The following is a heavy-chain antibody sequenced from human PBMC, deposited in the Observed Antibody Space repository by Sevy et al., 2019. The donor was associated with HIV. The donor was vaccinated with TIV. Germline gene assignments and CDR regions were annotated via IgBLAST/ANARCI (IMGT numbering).Heavy chain of an antibody. D-gene: IGHD5-18*01. V-gene: IGHV3-9*01. Sequence: GGSLRLSCAASGFTFDDYAMHWVRQAPGKGLEWVSGISWNSGRIGYADSVKGRFTISRDNAKNSLYLQMNSLRAEDTALYYCAKDLTATSYGTHLFDYWGQGTLVTVSS. CDR2: ISWNSGRI. CDR1: GFTFDDYA. J-gene: IGHJ4*02. CDR3: AKDLTATSYGTHLFDY.